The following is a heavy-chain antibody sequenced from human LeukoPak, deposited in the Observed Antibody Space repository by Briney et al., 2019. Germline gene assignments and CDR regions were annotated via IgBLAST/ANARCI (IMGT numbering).Heavy chain of an antibody. Sequence: PGGSLRLSWAASGFTVSSNYMSWVRQAPGKGLEWVSVIYSGGSTYYADSVKGRFTISRDNSKNTLYLQMNSLRAEDTAVYYCARETTYYYDSSGESFSDAFDIWGQGTMVTVSS. D-gene: IGHD3-22*01. CDR2: IYSGGST. CDR1: GFTVSSNY. V-gene: IGHV3-66*02. CDR3: ARETTYYYDSSGESFSDAFDI. J-gene: IGHJ3*02.